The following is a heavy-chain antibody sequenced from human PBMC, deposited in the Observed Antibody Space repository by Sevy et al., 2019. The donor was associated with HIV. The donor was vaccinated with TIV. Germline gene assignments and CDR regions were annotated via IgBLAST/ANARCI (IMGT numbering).Heavy chain of an antibody. CDR2: IRSKAYGGTT. J-gene: IGHJ6*02. V-gene: IGHV3-49*04. CDR3: TSVEGAADWGMDV. D-gene: IGHD1-26*01. Sequence: GGSLRLSCRASGFTFDDYTMSWVRQAPGKGLEWVAFIRSKAYGGTTEYSASVKGRFTISRDESKSIAYLQMNSMKTEDTAVYYCTSVEGAADWGMDVWGQGTTVTVSS. CDR1: GFTFDDYT.